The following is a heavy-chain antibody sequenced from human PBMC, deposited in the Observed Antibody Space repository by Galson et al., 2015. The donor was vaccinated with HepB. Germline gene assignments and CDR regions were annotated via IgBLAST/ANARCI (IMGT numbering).Heavy chain of an antibody. CDR2: ISSSSRYI. CDR1: GFTFSSYS. J-gene: IGHJ6*02. V-gene: IGHV3-21*01. CDR3: ARIDDIRKRTYYYYGMDV. D-gene: IGHD3-9*01. Sequence: SLRLSCAASGFTFSSYSMNWVRQAPGKGLEWVSSISSSSRYIYYADSVKGRFTISRDNAKNSLYLQMNSLRAEDTAVYYCARIDDIRKRTYYYYGMDVWGQGTTVAVSS.